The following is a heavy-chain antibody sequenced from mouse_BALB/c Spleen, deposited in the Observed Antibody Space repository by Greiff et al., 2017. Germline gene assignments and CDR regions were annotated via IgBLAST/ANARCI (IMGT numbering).Heavy chain of an antibody. D-gene: IGHD1-1*01. J-gene: IGHJ4*01. CDR2: IWAGGST. Sequence: VQVVESGPGLVAPSQSLSITCTVSGFSLTSYGVHWVRQPPGKGLEWLGVIWAGGSTNYNSALMSRLSISKDNSKSQVFLKMNSLQTDDTAMYYCARDPDYYGSRGYAMDYWGQGTSVTVSS. CDR1: GFSLTSYG. CDR3: ARDPDYYGSRGYAMDY. V-gene: IGHV2-9*02.